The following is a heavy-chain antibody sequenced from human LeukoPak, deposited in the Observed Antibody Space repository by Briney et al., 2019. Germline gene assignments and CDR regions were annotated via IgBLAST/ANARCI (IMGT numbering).Heavy chain of an antibody. V-gene: IGHV4-59*01. CDR1: GGSISTYY. CDR3: ARGGGYASPIGY. J-gene: IGHJ4*02. D-gene: IGHD5-12*01. CDR2: IYHSGST. Sequence: SETLSLTCTLSGGSISTYYWGWIRQPPGKGLEWIGYIYHSGSTNYNPSLRSRVTISVDTSKNQFSLKLSSVTAADTAVYYCARGGGYASPIGYWGQGALVTVSS.